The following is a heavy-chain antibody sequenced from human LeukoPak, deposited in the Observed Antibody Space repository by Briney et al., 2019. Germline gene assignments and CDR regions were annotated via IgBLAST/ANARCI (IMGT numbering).Heavy chain of an antibody. CDR2: ISYDGSNK. J-gene: IGHJ4*02. CDR3: ARVLTGYYFDY. CDR1: GFTFSSYG. V-gene: IGHV3-30*03. Sequence: GGSLRLSCAASGFTFSSYGMHWVRQAPGKGLEWVAVISYDGSNKYYADSVKGRFTISRDNSKNTLYLQMNSLRAEDTAVYYCARVLTGYYFDYWGQGTLVTVSS. D-gene: IGHD3-9*01.